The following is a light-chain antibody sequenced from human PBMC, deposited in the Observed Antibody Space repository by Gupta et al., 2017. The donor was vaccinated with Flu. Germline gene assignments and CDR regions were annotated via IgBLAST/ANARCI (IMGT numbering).Light chain of an antibody. Sequence: QSVLTQPPSASGPPGQRVTISCSGSNSNIGSNTVNWYQQLSGTAPKLLIYSDTLRPSGVPHRFSGSKSGTSASLAISGLQSEDEADYYCAAWDDGLNVSVIFGGGTKLTVL. CDR2: SDT. V-gene: IGLV1-44*01. J-gene: IGLJ2*01. CDR3: AAWDDGLNVSVI. CDR1: NSNIGSNT.